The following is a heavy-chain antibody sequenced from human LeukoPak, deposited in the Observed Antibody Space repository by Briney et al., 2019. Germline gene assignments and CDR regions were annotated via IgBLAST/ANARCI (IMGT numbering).Heavy chain of an antibody. CDR3: ARDPYSSSWYFDY. D-gene: IGHD6-13*01. CDR1: GFTFSSYA. V-gene: IGHV3-23*01. CDR2: ISGSGSST. Sequence: GGSLRLSCAASGFTFSSYAMNWVRQAPGKGLEWVSSISGSGSSTYYADSVKGRFTISRDNSKNTLYLQMNSLRAEDTAVYYCARDPYSSSWYFDYWGQGALVTVSS. J-gene: IGHJ4*02.